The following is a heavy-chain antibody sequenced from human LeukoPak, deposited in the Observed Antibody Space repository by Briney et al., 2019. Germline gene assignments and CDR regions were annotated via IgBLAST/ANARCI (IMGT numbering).Heavy chain of an antibody. CDR3: ARASGSYYYGSGWFDY. V-gene: IGHV1-46*01. J-gene: IGHJ4*02. D-gene: IGHD3-10*01. CDR1: GYTFTSYY. CDR2: INPSGGST. Sequence: ASVKVSCKASGYTFTSYYMHWVRQAPGQGLEWMGIINPSGGSTSYAQKFQGRVTMTRDTSTSTVYMELSNLRSEDTAVYYCARASGSYYYGSGWFDYWGQGTLVTVSS.